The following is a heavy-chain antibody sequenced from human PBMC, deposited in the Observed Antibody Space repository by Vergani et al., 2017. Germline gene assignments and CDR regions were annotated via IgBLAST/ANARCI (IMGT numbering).Heavy chain of an antibody. Sequence: QVQLPESGPGLVKPSETLSLTCTVSGGSISSYYWSWIRQPPGKGLEWIGYIYYSGSTNYNPSLKSRVTISVDTSKNQFSLKLSSVTAADTAVYYCARMELQGGDYWGQGTLVTVSS. CDR2: IYYSGST. CDR3: ARMELQGGDY. D-gene: IGHD1-7*01. J-gene: IGHJ4*02. V-gene: IGHV4-59*01. CDR1: GGSISSYY.